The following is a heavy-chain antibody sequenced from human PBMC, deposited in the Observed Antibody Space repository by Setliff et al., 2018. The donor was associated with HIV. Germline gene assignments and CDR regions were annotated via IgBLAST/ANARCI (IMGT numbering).Heavy chain of an antibody. Sequence: SETLSLTCAMYGDSFGNFYWNWIRQAPGKGLEWIVELNDRGHINYNPSLKSRVTISQDTSKRQFSLRMTSVTAADTAVYYCAIFFVTSVTTQDHWGQGALVTVSS. CDR3: AIFFVTSVTTQDH. J-gene: IGHJ4*02. D-gene: IGHD4-17*01. CDR1: GDSFGNFY. V-gene: IGHV4-34*01. CDR2: LNDRGHI.